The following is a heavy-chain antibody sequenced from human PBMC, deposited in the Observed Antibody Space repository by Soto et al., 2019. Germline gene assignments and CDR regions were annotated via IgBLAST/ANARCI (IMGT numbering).Heavy chain of an antibody. Sequence: PGESLKISCQGSGYSFTSNWIGWVRQMPGKGLEWMGIINPADSDIKYSPSFQGQVTISADKSIGTAYLQWSSLKASDTAMYYCARQVEDGYSFAYHYWGQGTQVTVSS. CDR1: GYSFTSNW. CDR3: ARQVEDGYSFAYHY. J-gene: IGHJ4*02. CDR2: INPADSDI. D-gene: IGHD5-18*01. V-gene: IGHV5-51*01.